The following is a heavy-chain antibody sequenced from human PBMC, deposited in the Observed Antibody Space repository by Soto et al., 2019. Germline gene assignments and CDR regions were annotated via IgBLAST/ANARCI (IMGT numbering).Heavy chain of an antibody. J-gene: IGHJ4*02. CDR1: GFTFSNYW. CDR2: LNRDGSRT. D-gene: IGHD1-26*01. CDR3: ARDLGGAGSY. Sequence: AQLVESGGGLVQPGGSLRLSCAASGFTFSNYWMHWVRQVPGQGPVWVSRLNRDGSRTDYADSVRGRFTIFRDNARNTLYLPMNSLRAEDTAMYYCARDLGGAGSYWGQGTLVTVSS. V-gene: IGHV3-74*01.